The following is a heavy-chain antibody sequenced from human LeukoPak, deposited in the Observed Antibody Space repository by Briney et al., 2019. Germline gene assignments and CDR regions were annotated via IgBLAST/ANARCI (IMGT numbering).Heavy chain of an antibody. CDR2: IYYSGST. V-gene: IGHV4-31*02. Sequence: NWIRQHPGKGLEWIGYIYYSGSTYYNPSLKSRVTISVDTSKNQFSLKLSSVTAADTAVYYCARDLRAGKEYFQHWGQGTLVTVSS. J-gene: IGHJ1*01. CDR3: ARDLRAGKEYFQH. D-gene: IGHD6-19*01.